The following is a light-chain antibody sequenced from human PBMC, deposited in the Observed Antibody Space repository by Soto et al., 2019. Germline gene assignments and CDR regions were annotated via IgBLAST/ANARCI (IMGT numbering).Light chain of an antibody. CDR3: LQHKTFPPT. CDR2: AAS. V-gene: IGKV1-17*01. CDR1: QGIRSD. J-gene: IGKJ4*02. Sequence: DIQMTQSPASLSASVGHRVTITCRASQGIRSDLGWYQQKPGEAPRRLIYAASSLQSGVPSRFDGSGSGTELTLTISSRQPEDFAGYYCLQHKTFPPTLGRGNMVEI.